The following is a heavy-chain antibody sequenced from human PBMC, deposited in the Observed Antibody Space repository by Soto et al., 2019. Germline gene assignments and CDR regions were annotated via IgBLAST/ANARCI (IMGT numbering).Heavy chain of an antibody. J-gene: IGHJ5*02. V-gene: IGHV4-39*07. CDR3: ARGVVVVAATSVSRFDP. CDR1: GGSVSSSSCY. D-gene: IGHD2-15*01. Sequence: SETLSLTCTVSGGSVSSSSCYWGWIRQPPGKGLEWIGEINHSGSTNYNPSLKSRVTISVDTSKNQFSLKLSSVTAADTAVYYCARGVVVVAATSVSRFDPWGQGTLVTVSS. CDR2: INHSGST.